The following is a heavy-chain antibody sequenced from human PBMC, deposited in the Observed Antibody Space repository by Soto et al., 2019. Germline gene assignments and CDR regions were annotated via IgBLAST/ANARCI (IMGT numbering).Heavy chain of an antibody. Sequence: KQSQTLSLTCAISGDSVSSNSAAWNWIRQSPSRGLEWLGRTYYRSKWYNDYAVSVKSRITINPDTSKNQFSLQLNSVTPEDTAVYYCAREGYMRHGRDDAFDIWGQGTMVTVSS. J-gene: IGHJ3*02. CDR3: AREGYMRHGRDDAFDI. CDR2: TYYRSKWYN. CDR1: GDSVSSNSAA. V-gene: IGHV6-1*01. D-gene: IGHD5-12*01.